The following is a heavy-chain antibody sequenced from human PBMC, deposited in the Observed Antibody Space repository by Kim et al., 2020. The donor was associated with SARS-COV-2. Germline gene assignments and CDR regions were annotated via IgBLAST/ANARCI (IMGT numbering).Heavy chain of an antibody. Sequence: SETLSLTCAVYGGSFSGYYWSWIRQPPGKGLEWIGEINHSGSTNYNPSLKSRVTISVDTSKNQFSLKLSSVTAADTAVYYCASLHMVRGVIMGYYYYGMDVWGQGTTVTVSS. J-gene: IGHJ6*02. D-gene: IGHD3-10*01. CDR3: ASLHMVRGVIMGYYYYGMDV. V-gene: IGHV4-34*01. CDR1: GGSFSGYY. CDR2: INHSGST.